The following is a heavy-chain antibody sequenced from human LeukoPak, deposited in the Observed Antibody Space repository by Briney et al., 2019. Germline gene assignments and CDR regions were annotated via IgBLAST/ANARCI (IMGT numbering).Heavy chain of an antibody. CDR1: GFTFSSYS. Sequence: GGSLRLSCAASGFTFSSYSMNWVRQAPGKGLEWVSSISSSSSYIYYADSVKGRFTISRDNAKNSLYLQMNSLRAEYTAVYYCARVPRGYSYGHYYYYYMDVWGKGTTVTVSS. CDR2: ISSSSSYI. D-gene: IGHD5-18*01. CDR3: ARVPRGYSYGHYYYYYMDV. V-gene: IGHV3-21*01. J-gene: IGHJ6*03.